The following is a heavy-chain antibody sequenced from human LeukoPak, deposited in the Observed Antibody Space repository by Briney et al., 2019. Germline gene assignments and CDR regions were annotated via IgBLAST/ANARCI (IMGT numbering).Heavy chain of an antibody. Sequence: GGSLRLSCAASGFTFSSYAMHWVRQAPGKGLEWVAAIPYDGSNKYYADSVKGRFTISRDNSKNTLYLQMNSLRAEDTAVYYCARPTTVVTSNWFDPWGQGTLVTVS. D-gene: IGHD4-17*01. CDR3: ARPTTVVTSNWFDP. J-gene: IGHJ5*02. CDR1: GFTFSSYA. CDR2: IPYDGSNK. V-gene: IGHV3-30-3*01.